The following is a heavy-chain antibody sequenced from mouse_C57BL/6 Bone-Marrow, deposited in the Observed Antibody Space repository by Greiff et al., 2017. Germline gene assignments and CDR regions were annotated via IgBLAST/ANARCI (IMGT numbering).Heavy chain of an antibody. CDR2: INPSSGYT. Sequence: QVQLQQSGAELARPGASVKMSCKASGYTFPSYTMHWVKQRPGQGLEWIGYINPSSGYTKYNQKFKDKATLTADKSSSTAYMQLSSLTSEDSAVYYCARWDYEMDFYYWGQGTTLTVSS. J-gene: IGHJ2*01. V-gene: IGHV1-4*01. CDR3: ARWDYEMDFYY. CDR1: GYTFPSYT. D-gene: IGHD2-4*01.